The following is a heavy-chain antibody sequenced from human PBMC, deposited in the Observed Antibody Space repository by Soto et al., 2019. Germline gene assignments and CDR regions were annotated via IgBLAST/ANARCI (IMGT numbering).Heavy chain of an antibody. Sequence: GESLKISCKGSGYSFAGYWITWVRQKPGEGLEWMGRIDPSDSQTYYSPSFRGHVTISATKSITTVFLQWSSLRASDTAMYYCARQIYDSNTGPNFQYYFDSWGQGTPVTVSS. J-gene: IGHJ4*02. CDR1: GYSFAGYW. D-gene: IGHD2-8*02. CDR2: IDPSDSQT. V-gene: IGHV5-10-1*01. CDR3: ARQIYDSNTGPNFQYYFDS.